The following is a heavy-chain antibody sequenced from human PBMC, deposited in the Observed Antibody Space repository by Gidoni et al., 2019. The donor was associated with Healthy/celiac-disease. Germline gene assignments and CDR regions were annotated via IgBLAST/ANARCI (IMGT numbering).Heavy chain of an antibody. V-gene: IGHV3-23*01. CDR2: ISGSGGST. D-gene: IGHD6-19*01. CDR3: AKDRIAVAGTAGEYFQH. J-gene: IGHJ1*01. CDR1: GFTFRRYA. Sequence: EVQLLESGGGFVQPGGSLRLSCSASGFTFRRYAMSWVRQAPGKGLEWVSAISGSGGSTYYADSVKGRFTISRDNSKNTLYLQMNSLRADDTAVYYCAKDRIAVAGTAGEYFQHWGQGTLVTVSS.